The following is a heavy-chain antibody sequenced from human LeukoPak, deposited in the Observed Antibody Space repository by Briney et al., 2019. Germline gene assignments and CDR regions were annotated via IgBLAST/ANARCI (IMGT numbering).Heavy chain of an antibody. CDR3: ARHLGYCGGGSCYSYYYYMDV. D-gene: IGHD2-15*01. CDR1: GFNFSSYW. Sequence: GGSLRLSCAASGFNFSSYWMHWVRQAPGKGLVWISRINSDGSSTSYADSVKGRFTISRDNAKNTLYLQMNSLRAEDTAVYYCARHLGYCGGGSCYSYYYYMDVWGKGTTVTVSS. CDR2: INSDGSST. J-gene: IGHJ6*03. V-gene: IGHV3-74*01.